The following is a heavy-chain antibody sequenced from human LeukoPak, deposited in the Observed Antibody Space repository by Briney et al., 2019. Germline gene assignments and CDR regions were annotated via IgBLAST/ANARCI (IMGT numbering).Heavy chain of an antibody. CDR1: GFTFSSYE. Sequence: GGSLRLSCAASGFTFSSYEMNWVRQAPGKGLEWVSTIDTTGGIHYADSVRGRFTISRDDSKNTVFLQMNSLRADDTGIYYCTSSYFETSHYTHYHFDYWGRGTLVTVSP. CDR2: IDTTGGI. V-gene: IGHV3-23*01. J-gene: IGHJ4*02. D-gene: IGHD3-22*01. CDR3: TSSYFETSHYTHYHFDY.